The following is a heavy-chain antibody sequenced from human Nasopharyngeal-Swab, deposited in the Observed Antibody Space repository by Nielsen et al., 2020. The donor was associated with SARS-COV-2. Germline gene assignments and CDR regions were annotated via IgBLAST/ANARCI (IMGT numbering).Heavy chain of an antibody. D-gene: IGHD3-9*01. J-gene: IGHJ4*02. CDR3: AKVSHILTGYYPSDY. V-gene: IGHV3-23*01. CDR2: ISGSGGST. Sequence: GESLKISCAASGFTFSSYAMSWVRQAPGKGLEWVSAISGSGGSTDYADSVKGRFTISRDNSKNTLYLQMHSLRAEDTALYYCAKVSHILTGYYPSDYWGQGTLVTVSS. CDR1: GFTFSSYA.